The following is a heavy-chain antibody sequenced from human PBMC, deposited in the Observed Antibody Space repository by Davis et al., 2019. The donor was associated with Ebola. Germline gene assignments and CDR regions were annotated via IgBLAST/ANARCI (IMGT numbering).Heavy chain of an antibody. Sequence: GESLKISCAASGFTISSYAMSWVRQAPGKGLEWVSAISGSGGSTYYADSVKGRFTISRDNSKNTLYLQMNSLRAEDTAVYYCARDSGLRSLYCSSTSCDWAAAAGTIDYWGQGTLVTVSS. J-gene: IGHJ4*02. D-gene: IGHD2-2*01. CDR1: GFTISSYA. CDR3: ARDSGLRSLYCSSTSCDWAAAAGTIDY. V-gene: IGHV3-23*01. CDR2: ISGSGGST.